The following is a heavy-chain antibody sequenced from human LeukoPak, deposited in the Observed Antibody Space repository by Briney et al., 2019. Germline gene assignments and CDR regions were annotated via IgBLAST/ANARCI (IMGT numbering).Heavy chain of an antibody. CDR1: GGSISSSSYY. D-gene: IGHD6-13*01. V-gene: IGHV4-39*01. CDR3: ARTRSSSWNRAYYFDY. Sequence: SETLSLTCTVSGGSISSSSYYWGWIRQPPGKGLEWIGSIYYSGSTYYNPSLKSRVTISVDTSKNQFSLKLSSVTAADTAVYYCARTRSSSWNRAYYFDYWGQGTLVTVSS. CDR2: IYYSGST. J-gene: IGHJ4*02.